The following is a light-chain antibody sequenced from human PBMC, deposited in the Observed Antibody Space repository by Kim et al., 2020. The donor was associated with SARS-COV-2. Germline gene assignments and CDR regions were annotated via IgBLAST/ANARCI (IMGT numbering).Light chain of an antibody. CDR2: STS. CDR3: QQCHDWPWA. J-gene: IGKJ1*01. Sequence: VSPGERVTLSCRASEIVTTNLVWYQQRPGQPPRLLIYSTSVRATGVPARFSGSGSGTEFTLTISRLESEDFASYYCQQCHDWPWAFGQGTKVDIK. CDR1: EIVTTN. V-gene: IGKV3-15*01.